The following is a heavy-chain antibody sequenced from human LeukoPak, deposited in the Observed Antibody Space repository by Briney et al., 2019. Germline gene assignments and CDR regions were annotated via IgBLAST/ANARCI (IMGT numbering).Heavy chain of an antibody. V-gene: IGHV4-39*07. Sequence: SETLSLTCTVSGGSISSSSYYWGWIRQPPGKGLEWIGSIYYSGSTNYNPSLKSRVTISVDKSKNQFSLKLSSVTAADTAVYYCARRSQCSSTSCYRNNWFDPWGQGTLVTVSS. J-gene: IGHJ5*02. CDR3: ARRSQCSSTSCYRNNWFDP. D-gene: IGHD2-2*01. CDR1: GGSISSSSYY. CDR2: IYYSGST.